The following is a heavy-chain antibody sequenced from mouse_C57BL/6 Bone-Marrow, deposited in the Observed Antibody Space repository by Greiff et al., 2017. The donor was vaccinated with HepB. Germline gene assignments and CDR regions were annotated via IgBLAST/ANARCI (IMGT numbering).Heavy chain of an antibody. V-gene: IGHV10-1*01. Sequence: EVNVVESGGGLVQPKGSLKLSCAASGFSFNTYAMNWVRQAPGKGLEWVARIRSKSNNYATYYADSVKDRFTISRDDSESMLYLQMNNLKTEDTAMYYCVNDYSYWYFDVWGTGTTVTVSS. CDR3: VNDYSYWYFDV. D-gene: IGHD2-4*01. CDR2: IRSKSNNYAT. CDR1: GFSFNTYA. J-gene: IGHJ1*03.